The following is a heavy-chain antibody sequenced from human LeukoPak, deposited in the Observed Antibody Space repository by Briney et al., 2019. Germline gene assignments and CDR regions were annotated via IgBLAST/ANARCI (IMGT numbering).Heavy chain of an antibody. CDR2: IKEEGSEK. D-gene: IGHD6-13*01. V-gene: IGHV3-7*05. CDR1: GFTFSNYW. J-gene: IGHJ4*02. Sequence: GGSRRLSWASAGFTFSNYWMGWVRQAPGEGREWVANIKEEGSEKDYVGSVKGRFTISRDNAKNSLYLQMNSLRAEDTAIYYCARDWGAAGLWDYWGQGTLVTVSS. CDR3: ARDWGAAGLWDY.